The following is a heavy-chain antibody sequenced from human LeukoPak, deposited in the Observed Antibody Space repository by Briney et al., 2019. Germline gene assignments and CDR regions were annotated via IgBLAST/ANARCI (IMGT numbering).Heavy chain of an antibody. CDR3: ARGRCSSTSCYDY. CDR2: INHSGST. V-gene: IGHV4-34*01. J-gene: IGHJ4*02. Sequence: SETLSLTCAVYGGSFSGYYWSWIRQPPGKGLEWIGEINHSGSTNYNPSRKSRVTISVDTSKNQFSLKLSSVTAADTAVYYCARGRCSSTSCYDYWGQGTLVTVSS. CDR1: GGSFSGYY. D-gene: IGHD2-2*01.